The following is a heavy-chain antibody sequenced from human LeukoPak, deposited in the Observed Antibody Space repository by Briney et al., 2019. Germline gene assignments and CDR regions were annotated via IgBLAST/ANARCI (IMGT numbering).Heavy chain of an antibody. Sequence: SVKVSCKASGGTFSSYAISWVRQAPGQGLEWMGGIIHIFGTANYAQKFQGRVTITADESTSTAYMELSSLRSEDTAVYYCARAPTGVLRFLERQGWFDPWGQGTLVTVSS. CDR3: ARAPTGVLRFLERQGWFDP. V-gene: IGHV1-69*01. CDR2: IIHIFGTA. J-gene: IGHJ5*02. D-gene: IGHD3-3*01. CDR1: GGTFSSYA.